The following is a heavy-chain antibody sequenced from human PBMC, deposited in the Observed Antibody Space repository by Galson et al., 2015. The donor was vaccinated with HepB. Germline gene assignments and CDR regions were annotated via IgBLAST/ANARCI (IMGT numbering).Heavy chain of an antibody. CDR2: IWYDGSNK. V-gene: IGHV3-33*01. J-gene: IGHJ4*02. D-gene: IGHD3-3*01. Sequence: SLRLSCAASGFTFSSYGMHWVRQAPGKGLEWVAVIWYDGSNKYYADSVKGRFTISRDNSKNTLYLQMNSLRAEDTAVYYCARGAPYYDLWSGPCPPDYWGQGTLVTASS. CDR3: ARGAPYYDLWSGPCPPDY. CDR1: GFTFSSYG.